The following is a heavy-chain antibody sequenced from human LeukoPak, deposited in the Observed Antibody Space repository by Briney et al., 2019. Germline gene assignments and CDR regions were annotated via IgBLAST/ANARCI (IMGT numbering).Heavy chain of an antibody. Sequence: PSETLSLTCTVSGGSISCYYWSWIRQPPGKGLEWIGYIYTSGSTNYNPSLKSRVTISVDTSKNQFSLKLSSVTAADTAVYYCARRAHSGYDWIPGWFDPWGQGTLVTVSS. V-gene: IGHV4-4*09. CDR3: ARRAHSGYDWIPGWFDP. CDR1: GGSISCYY. CDR2: IYTSGST. J-gene: IGHJ5*02. D-gene: IGHD5-12*01.